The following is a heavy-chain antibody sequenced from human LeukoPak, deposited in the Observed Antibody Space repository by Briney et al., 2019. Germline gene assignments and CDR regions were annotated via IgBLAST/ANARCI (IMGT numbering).Heavy chain of an antibody. D-gene: IGHD2-21*01. CDR2: IIGTGAGT. CDR3: AKGSPAILYYWMDV. V-gene: IGHV3-23*01. CDR1: GFSFSNYV. J-gene: IGHJ6*04. Sequence: TVGSLRLSCASSGFSFSNYVMTCVRQAPGKGLEWVSAIIGTGAGTYYADSVKGRFTISRDNSKNTLYLQMNSLRAEDTAVYYCAKGSPAILYYWMDVWGKGTTVNVSS.